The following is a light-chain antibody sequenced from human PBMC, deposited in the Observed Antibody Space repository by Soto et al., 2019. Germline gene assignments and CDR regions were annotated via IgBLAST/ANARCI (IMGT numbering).Light chain of an antibody. CDR2: YDN. V-gene: IGLV1-44*01. CDR3: LAWDGSLNGGV. Sequence: QSVLTQPPSASGTPGQRVTISCSGSNSNIGSNTVNWYQQLPGTAPKLLIYYDNLRPSGVPDRISGSKSGTSASLAISGLQSDDEADYYCLAWDGSLNGGVFGTGTKLTVL. J-gene: IGLJ1*01. CDR1: NSNIGSNT.